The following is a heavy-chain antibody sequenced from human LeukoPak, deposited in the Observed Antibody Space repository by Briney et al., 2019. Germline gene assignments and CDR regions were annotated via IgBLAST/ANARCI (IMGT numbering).Heavy chain of an antibody. Sequence: SVKVSCKASGGTFSSYAISWVRQAPGQGLEWMGGIIPIFGTANYAQKFQGRVTITADESASTAYMELSSLRSEDTAVYYCARGQYYYGSGSGYYYGMDVWGKGTTVAVSS. J-gene: IGHJ6*04. D-gene: IGHD3-10*01. V-gene: IGHV1-69*13. CDR2: IIPIFGTA. CDR3: ARGQYYYGSGSGYYYGMDV. CDR1: GGTFSSYA.